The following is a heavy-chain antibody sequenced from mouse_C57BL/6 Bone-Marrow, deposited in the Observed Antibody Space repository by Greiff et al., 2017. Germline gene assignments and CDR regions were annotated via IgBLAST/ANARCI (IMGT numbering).Heavy chain of an antibody. CDR2: IYPRSGNT. CDR3: AREGGSSYVGGFAY. Sequence: QVQLQQSGAELARPGASVKLSCKASGYTFTSYGISWVKQRTGQGLEWIGEIYPRSGNTYYNEKFKGKATLTADKSSSTAFMELRSLTAEDSAVYFCAREGGSSYVGGFAYWGQGTLVTVSA. CDR1: GYTFTSYG. D-gene: IGHD1-1*01. V-gene: IGHV1-81*01. J-gene: IGHJ3*01.